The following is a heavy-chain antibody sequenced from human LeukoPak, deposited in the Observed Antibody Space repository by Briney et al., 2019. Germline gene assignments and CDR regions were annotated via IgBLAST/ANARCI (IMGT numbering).Heavy chain of an antibody. V-gene: IGHV3-9*01. CDR3: AKGSYGSGSYVDY. Sequence: PGRSLRLSCAASGFTFDDYAMHWVRQAPGKGLEWVSGISWNSGYIGYEDSVKGRFTISRDNAKNSLYLQMNSLRAEDTALYYCAKGSYGSGSYVDYWRQGSLITVSS. CDR1: GFTFDDYA. D-gene: IGHD3-10*01. CDR2: ISWNSGYI. J-gene: IGHJ4*02.